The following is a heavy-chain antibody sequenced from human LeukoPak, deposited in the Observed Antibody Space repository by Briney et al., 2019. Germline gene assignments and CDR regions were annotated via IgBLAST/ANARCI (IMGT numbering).Heavy chain of an antibody. J-gene: IGHJ4*02. Sequence: SETLSLTCAVYGGSFSGCYWSWIRQPPGKGLEWIGEINHSGSTNYNPSLKSRVTISVDTSKNQFSLKLSSVTAADTAVYYCARGPSRQEYSSGLDYWGQGTLVTVSS. CDR1: GGSFSGCY. V-gene: IGHV4-34*01. CDR3: ARGPSRQEYSSGLDY. CDR2: INHSGST. D-gene: IGHD6-19*01.